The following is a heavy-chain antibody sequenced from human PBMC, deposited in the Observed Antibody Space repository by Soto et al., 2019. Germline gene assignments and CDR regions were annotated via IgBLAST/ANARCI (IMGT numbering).Heavy chain of an antibody. Sequence: ASVKVSCKVSGYTLTELSMHWVRQAPGKGLEWMGGFDPEDGETIYAQKFQGRVTMTEDTSTDTAYMELSSLRSEDTAVYYCATHPLSALTDVHYIDYWGQGTLVTVSS. CDR1: GYTLTELS. V-gene: IGHV1-24*01. D-gene: IGHD3-10*01. CDR2: FDPEDGET. CDR3: ATHPLSALTDVHYIDY. J-gene: IGHJ4*02.